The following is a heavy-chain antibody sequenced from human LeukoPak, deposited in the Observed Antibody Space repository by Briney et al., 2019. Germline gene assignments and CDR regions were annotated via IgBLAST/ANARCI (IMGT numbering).Heavy chain of an antibody. J-gene: IGHJ4*02. CDR2: IYHSGST. Sequence: SETLSLTCAVSGYSISSGYYWGWIRQPPGKGLEWIGSIYHSGSTYYNPSLKSRVTISVDTSMNQFSLKLSSVTAADTAVYYCARSSDIGDNWGQGTLVTVSS. CDR3: ARSSDIGDN. V-gene: IGHV4-38-2*01. CDR1: GYSISSGYY. D-gene: IGHD2-15*01.